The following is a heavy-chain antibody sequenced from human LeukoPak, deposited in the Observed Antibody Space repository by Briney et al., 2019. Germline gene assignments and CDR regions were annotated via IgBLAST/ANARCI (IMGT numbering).Heavy chain of an antibody. V-gene: IGHV3-48*03. CDR1: GFTFSSYE. CDR2: ISSGGSTI. Sequence: GGSLRLSCAASGFTFSSYEMNWVRQAPGKGLEWLSYISSGGSTIYYADSVKGRFTISRDNAKSSLYLQMNSLRAGDTAVYYCASRHYDSSGYLLDLWGRGTLVTVSS. J-gene: IGHJ2*01. CDR3: ASRHYDSSGYLLDL. D-gene: IGHD3-22*01.